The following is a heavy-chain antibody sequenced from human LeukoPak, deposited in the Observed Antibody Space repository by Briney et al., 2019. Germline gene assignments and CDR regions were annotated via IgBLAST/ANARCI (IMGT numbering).Heavy chain of an antibody. D-gene: IGHD3/OR15-3a*01. CDR2: ISGSGGNT. Sequence: GSLRLSCATSGITFSSYPMSWARQAPGKGLEWVSGISGSGGNTYYADSVKGRITISRDNSKNTVDLQMNSLRAEDTAVYFCALGLLGFWGQGTLVTVSS. CDR1: GITFSSYP. J-gene: IGHJ4*02. CDR3: ALGLLGF. V-gene: IGHV3-23*01.